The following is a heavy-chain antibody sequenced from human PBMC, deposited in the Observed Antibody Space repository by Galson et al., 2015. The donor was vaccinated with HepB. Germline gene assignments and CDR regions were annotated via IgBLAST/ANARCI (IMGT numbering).Heavy chain of an antibody. CDR2: ISGSGTTT. Sequence: SLRLSCAASGFTFSNYPMSWVRQAPGKGLEWVSSISGSGTTTYYAASVRGRYTISRDNSKNTVYLQMNSLRVDDTAMYYCAKEYSVGWSLRPDWGQGTLVTVSS. J-gene: IGHJ4*02. CDR1: GFTFSNYP. CDR3: AKEYSVGWSLRPD. D-gene: IGHD6-19*01. V-gene: IGHV3-23*01.